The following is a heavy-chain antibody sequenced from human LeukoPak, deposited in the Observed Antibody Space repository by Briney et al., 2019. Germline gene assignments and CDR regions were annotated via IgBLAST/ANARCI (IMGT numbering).Heavy chain of an antibody. V-gene: IGHV3-21*01. CDR2: ISSSSSYI. CDR3: ARDHNGGCVHDAFDI. CDR1: GFTFSSYS. Sequence: PGGSLRLSCAASGFTFSSYSMNWVRQAPGKGLEWVSSISSSSSYIYYADSVKGRFTISRDNAKNSLYLQMNSLRAEDTAIYSCARDHNGGCVHDAFDIWGQGTMVTVSS. D-gene: IGHD2-8*01. J-gene: IGHJ3*02.